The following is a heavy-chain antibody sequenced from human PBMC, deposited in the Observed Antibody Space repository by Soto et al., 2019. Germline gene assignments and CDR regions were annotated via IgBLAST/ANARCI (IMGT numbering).Heavy chain of an antibody. CDR3: ARFHRGYSYGHFDY. CDR2: ISYSGST. J-gene: IGHJ4*02. CDR1: GGSISSYY. V-gene: IGHV4-59*01. Sequence: QVQLQESGPGLVKPSETLSLTCTVSGGSISSYYWSWIRQPPGKGLEWIGYISYSGSTNYNPSHKSRVTISVDTSRNQFSLKLSSVTAADTAVYYCARFHRGYSYGHFDYWGQGTLVTVSS. D-gene: IGHD5-18*01.